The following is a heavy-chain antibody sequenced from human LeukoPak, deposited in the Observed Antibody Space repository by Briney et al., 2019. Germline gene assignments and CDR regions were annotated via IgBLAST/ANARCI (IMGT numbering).Heavy chain of an antibody. CDR2: ISSSSSTI. CDR3: ARDSGGYRTDY. V-gene: IGHV3-11*01. CDR1: RFTFSDYY. D-gene: IGHD3-22*01. Sequence: GGSLRLSCAASRFTFSDYYMTWIRQAPGKGLEGVSYISSSSSTIYYADSVKGRFTISRDNAKNSLYLQMNSLRAEDTAVYYCARDSGGYRTDYWGQGTLVTVSS. J-gene: IGHJ4*02.